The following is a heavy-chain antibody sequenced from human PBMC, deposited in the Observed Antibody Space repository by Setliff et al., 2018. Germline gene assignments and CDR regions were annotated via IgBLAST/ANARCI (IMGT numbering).Heavy chain of an antibody. CDR3: VRPGGTTVVARHFDY. D-gene: IGHD2-15*01. CDR2: ISYSGTP. V-gene: IGHV4-39*01. Sequence: SETMSLTCTVSDDSFTSSRYYWGWIRQAPGSGLEWIGSISYSGTPYYNASVESRVTISIDTSRNQFSLELRSVTVADTATYYCVRPGGTTVVARHFDYWGAGILVTVSS. CDR1: DDSFTSSRYY. J-gene: IGHJ4*01.